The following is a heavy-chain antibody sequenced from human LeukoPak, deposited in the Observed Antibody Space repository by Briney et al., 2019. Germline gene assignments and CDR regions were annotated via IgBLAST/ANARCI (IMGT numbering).Heavy chain of an antibody. CDR3: TRGGEYSASPGVD. D-gene: IGHD6-6*01. CDR2: INAGNGNT. J-gene: IGHJ4*02. V-gene: IGHV1-3*01. CDR1: GYTSTSYA. Sequence: ASVKVSCKASGYTSTSYAMHWVRQAPGQRLEWMGWINAGNGNTKYSQKFQGRVTITRDTSASTAYMELSSLRSEDTAVYYCTRGGEYSASPGVDWGQGTLVTVSS.